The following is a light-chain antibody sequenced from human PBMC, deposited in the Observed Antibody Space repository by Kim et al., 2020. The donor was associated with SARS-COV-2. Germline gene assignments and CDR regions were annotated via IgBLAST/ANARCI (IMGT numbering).Light chain of an antibody. CDR2: LNNDGSH. CDR3: QTWGTGIRV. V-gene: IGLV4-69*01. Sequence: QPVLTQSPSASASLGASVKLICTLSSGHSSNAIAWHQQQPEKGPRYLMKLNNDGSHSRGDGIPDRFSVSSSGAERYLTITSLQSEDEADYYCQTWGTGIRVFGGGTQLTVL. CDR1: SGHSSNA. J-gene: IGLJ3*02.